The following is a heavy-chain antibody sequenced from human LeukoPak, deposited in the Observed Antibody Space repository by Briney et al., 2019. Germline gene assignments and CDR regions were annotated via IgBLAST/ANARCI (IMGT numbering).Heavy chain of an antibody. J-gene: IGHJ3*02. CDR3: ARLYCSGGNCYGAFDI. CDR2: IHYSGST. Sequence: PSETLSLTCTVSGGSISSRSYYWGWIRQPPGKGLECIGSIHYSGSTYYNPSLKSRLTISVDTSKSQFYLKLSSVTAADTAVYYCARLYCSGGNCYGAFDIWGQGTMVTVSS. CDR1: GGSISSRSYY. D-gene: IGHD2-15*01. V-gene: IGHV4-39*01.